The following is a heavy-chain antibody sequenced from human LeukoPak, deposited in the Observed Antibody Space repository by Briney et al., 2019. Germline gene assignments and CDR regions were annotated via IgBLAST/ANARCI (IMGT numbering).Heavy chain of an antibody. CDR2: IYTSGST. J-gene: IGHJ6*03. CDR1: GRSFSGYY. CDR3: ARRITYMDV. V-gene: IGHV4-34*01. D-gene: IGHD3-10*01. Sequence: PSETLSLTCAVYGRSFSGYYWIWIRQPPGKGLEWIGYIYTSGSTSYNPSLNSRVTISVGTSKNQFSLKLTSVTAADTAVYYCARRITYMDVWGNGTTVTVSS.